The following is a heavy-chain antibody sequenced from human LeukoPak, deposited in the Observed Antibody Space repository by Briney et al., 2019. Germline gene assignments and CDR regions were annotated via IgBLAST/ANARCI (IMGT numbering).Heavy chain of an antibody. CDR1: GGSISGSNW. CDR3: ARADQYSYGYFDY. J-gene: IGHJ4*02. V-gene: IGHV4-4*02. CDR2: IHHSGKS. Sequence: SSETLSLTCAVSGGSISGSNWWNWVRQPPGKGLEWIGEIHHSGKSNYNPSLKSRVTISVDTSKNQFSLKLSSVTAADTAVYYCARADQYSYGYFDYWGQGTLVTVSS. D-gene: IGHD5-18*01.